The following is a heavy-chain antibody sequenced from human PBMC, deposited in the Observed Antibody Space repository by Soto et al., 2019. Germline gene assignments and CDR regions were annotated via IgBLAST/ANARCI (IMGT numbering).Heavy chain of an antibody. J-gene: IGHJ4*02. CDR2: ISGSGGST. V-gene: IGHV3-23*01. D-gene: IGHD2-8*01. Sequence: HPGGSLRLSCAASVFTFSSYAMSWVRQAPGKGLEWVSAISGSGGSTYYADSVKGRFTISRDNSKNTLYLQMNSLRAEDTAVYYCAKVRPRDIVLMVYDYWGQGTLVTVSS. CDR3: AKVRPRDIVLMVYDY. CDR1: VFTFSSYA.